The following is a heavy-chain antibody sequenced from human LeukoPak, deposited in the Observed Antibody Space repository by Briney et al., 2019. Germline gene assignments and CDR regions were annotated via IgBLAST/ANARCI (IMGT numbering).Heavy chain of an antibody. D-gene: IGHD1-14*01. J-gene: IGHJ6*03. V-gene: IGHV3-11*01. CDR1: GFTFSDYY. Sequence: GGSLRLSCAASGFTFSDYYMSWIRQAPGKGMEWVSYISSSGSTIYYADSVKGRFTISRDNAKNSLYLQMNSLRAEDTAVYYCARVGPWVNPDYYYYMDVWGKGTTVTVSS. CDR3: ARVGPWVNPDYYYYMDV. CDR2: ISSSGSTI.